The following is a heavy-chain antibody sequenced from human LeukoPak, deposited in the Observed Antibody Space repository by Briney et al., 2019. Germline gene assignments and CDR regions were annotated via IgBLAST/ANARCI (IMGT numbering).Heavy chain of an antibody. D-gene: IGHD6-19*01. Sequence: SETLSLTCAVYGGSFSGYYWSWIRQPPGKGLEWIGEISHSGSTNYNPSLKSRVTISVDTSKNQFSLKLSSVTAADTAVYYCARDSSGWSHYYYYMDVWGKGTTVTVSS. V-gene: IGHV4-34*01. CDR1: GGSFSGYY. CDR2: ISHSGST. J-gene: IGHJ6*03. CDR3: ARDSSGWSHYYYYMDV.